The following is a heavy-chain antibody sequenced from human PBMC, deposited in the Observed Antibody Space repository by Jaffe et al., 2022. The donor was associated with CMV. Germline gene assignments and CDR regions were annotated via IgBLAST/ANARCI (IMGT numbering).Heavy chain of an antibody. CDR1: GFTFSNYE. V-gene: IGHV3-48*03. D-gene: IGHD6-13*01. CDR3: ARDIAAAAADY. Sequence: EVQLVESGGGLVQPGGSLRLSCAASGFTFSNYEMNWVRQAPGKGLEWISYISSSGSTIYFADSVKGRFTISRDNAKNLLYLQMNSLRAEDTAVYYCARDIAAAAADYWGQGTLVTVSS. J-gene: IGHJ4*02. CDR2: ISSSGSTI.